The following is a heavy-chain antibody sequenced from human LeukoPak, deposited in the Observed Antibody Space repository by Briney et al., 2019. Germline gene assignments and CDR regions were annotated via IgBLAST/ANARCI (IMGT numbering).Heavy chain of an antibody. J-gene: IGHJ4*02. CDR1: GFTFSDYG. V-gene: IGHV3-30*18. CDR3: AKDEDYGDYVLSY. D-gene: IGHD4-17*01. CDR2: ISYDGSNK. Sequence: GRSLRLSCAASGFTFSDYGMHWVRQAPGKGLEWVAVISYDGSNKYSADSVKGRFTISRDNSKNTLYLQMNSLRAEDTAVYYRAKDEDYGDYVLSYWGQGTLVTVSS.